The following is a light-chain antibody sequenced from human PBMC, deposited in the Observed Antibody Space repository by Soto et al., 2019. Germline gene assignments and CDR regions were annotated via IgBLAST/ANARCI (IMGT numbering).Light chain of an antibody. V-gene: IGLV2-14*03. CDR1: HSDIGNYNY. CDR3: NSYSEDNPSFYV. CDR2: DVG. J-gene: IGLJ1*01. Sequence: QSVLTQPASVSGSPGQSITISCTGTHSDIGNYNYVSWYQHLPGKAPKLMIYDVGSRPSGVSSRFSGSKSGNTASLAISGLQAEDEVDYYCNSYSEDNPSFYVLGTRTKVTVL.